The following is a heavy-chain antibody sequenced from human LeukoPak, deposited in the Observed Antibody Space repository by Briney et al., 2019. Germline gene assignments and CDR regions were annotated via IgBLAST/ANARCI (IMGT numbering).Heavy chain of an antibody. V-gene: IGHV4-61*02. CDR2: IYTSGST. J-gene: IGHJ6*03. CDR1: GGSISSGSYY. D-gene: IGHD2-2*01. CDR3: ARERIVVVPAARVVYYYYMDV. Sequence: SETLSLTCTVSGGSISSGSYYWSWIRQPAGKGLEWIGRIYTSGSTNYHPSLNNRITISVDTSKNQFSLKLSSVTAADTAVYYCARERIVVVPAARVVYYYYMDVWGKGTTVTVSS.